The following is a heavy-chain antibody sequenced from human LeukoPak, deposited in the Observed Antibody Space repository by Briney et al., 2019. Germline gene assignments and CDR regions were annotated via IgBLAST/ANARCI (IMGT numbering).Heavy chain of an antibody. J-gene: IGHJ6*02. Sequence: SQTLSLTCSVSGGSISSSGYYRSWIRQHPEKGLEWIGYIYYSGSTYYNPSLESRVTMSVDTSKNQFSLKLSSVTAADTAVYYCARDRTNYFGLDVWGQGTTVTVSS. CDR1: GGSISSSGYY. CDR2: IYYSGST. CDR3: ARDRTNYFGLDV. D-gene: IGHD1-14*01. V-gene: IGHV4-31*03.